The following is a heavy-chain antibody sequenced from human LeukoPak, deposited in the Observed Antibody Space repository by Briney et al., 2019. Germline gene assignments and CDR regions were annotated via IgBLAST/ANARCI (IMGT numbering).Heavy chain of an antibody. J-gene: IGHJ4*02. V-gene: IGHV4-30-4*08. Sequence: PSETLSLTCTVSGGSISSGDYYWSWIRQPPGKGLEWIRYIYYSGSTYYNPSLKSRVTISVDTSKNQFSLKLSSVTAADTAVYYCARPDPQLVLHYWGQGTLVTVSS. D-gene: IGHD6-13*01. CDR2: IYYSGST. CDR3: ARPDPQLVLHY. CDR1: GGSISSGDYY.